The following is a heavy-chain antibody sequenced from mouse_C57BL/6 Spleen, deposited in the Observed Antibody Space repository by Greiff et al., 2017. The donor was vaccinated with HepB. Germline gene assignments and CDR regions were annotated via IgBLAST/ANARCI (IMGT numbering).Heavy chain of an antibody. CDR2: INPNNGGT. V-gene: IGHV1-18*01. CDR1: GYTFTDYN. CDR3: ARIRLYYYGSSYLYYAMDY. J-gene: IGHJ4*01. D-gene: IGHD1-1*01. Sequence: EVQLQQSGPELVKPGASVKIPCKASGYTFTDYNMDLVKPSHGKSLEWIGDINPNNGGTIYNQKFKGKATLTVDKSSSTAYMELRSLTSEDTAVYYCARIRLYYYGSSYLYYAMDYWGQGTSVTVSS.